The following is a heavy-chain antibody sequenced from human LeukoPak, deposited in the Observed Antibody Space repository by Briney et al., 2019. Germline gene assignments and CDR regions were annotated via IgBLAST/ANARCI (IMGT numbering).Heavy chain of an antibody. CDR2: IHYRGCT. CDR1: GGSISSNY. Sequence: SETLSLTCTVSGGSISSNYWSWIRQPPGKGLEWIGYIHYRGCTNYNPSLKSRVTISVDTSKNQFSLRLSSVTAADTAVYYCAREVGGWLNAWGQGTLVTVSS. V-gene: IGHV4-59*01. CDR3: AREVGGWLNA. D-gene: IGHD3-22*01. J-gene: IGHJ4*02.